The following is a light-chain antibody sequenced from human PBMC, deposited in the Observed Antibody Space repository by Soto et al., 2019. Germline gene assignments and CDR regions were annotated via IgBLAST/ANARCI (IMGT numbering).Light chain of an antibody. Sequence: DIQMTQSPATLSASVGDRVTITCRASQSISSWLAWYQQKPEKVPKLLIDDASILESGVPSRFSGSGSGKEFTLTISSLQPDEFATYYFQQYNTYPWTFGQGNKVEIK. CDR3: QQYNTYPWT. CDR2: DAS. CDR1: QSISSW. J-gene: IGKJ1*01. V-gene: IGKV1-5*01.